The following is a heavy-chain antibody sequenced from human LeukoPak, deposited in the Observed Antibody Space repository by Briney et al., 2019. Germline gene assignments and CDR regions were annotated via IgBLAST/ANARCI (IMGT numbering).Heavy chain of an antibody. D-gene: IGHD1-20*01. Sequence: GGSLRLSCAASGFTFSSYAMHWVRQAPGKGLEWVAVISYDGGNKYYADSVKGRFTISRDNSKNTLYLQMNSLRAEDTAVYYCARDGGRGNWNDYLGYYHYYYGMDVWGQGTTVTVSS. CDR3: ARDGGRGNWNDYLGYYHYYYGMDV. CDR2: ISYDGGNK. J-gene: IGHJ6*02. V-gene: IGHV3-30-3*01. CDR1: GFTFSSYA.